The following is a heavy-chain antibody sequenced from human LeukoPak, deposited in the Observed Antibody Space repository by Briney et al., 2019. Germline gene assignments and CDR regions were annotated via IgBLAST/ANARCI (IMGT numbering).Heavy chain of an antibody. CDR2: INPNSGGT. D-gene: IGHD3-16*01. CDR3: ARSLGTYWGKDFLNWFDP. Sequence: GASVKVSGKASGYTFTGYYMHWVRQAPGQGLEWMGWINPNSGGTNYAQKFQGRVTMTRDTSISTAYMELSRLRSDDTAVYYCARSLGTYWGKDFLNWFDPWGQGTLVTVSS. J-gene: IGHJ5*02. CDR1: GYTFTGYY. V-gene: IGHV1-2*02.